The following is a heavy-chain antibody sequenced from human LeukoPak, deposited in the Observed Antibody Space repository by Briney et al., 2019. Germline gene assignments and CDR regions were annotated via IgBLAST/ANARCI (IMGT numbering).Heavy chain of an antibody. CDR3: ARDLYYYYGSGSYLNDY. J-gene: IGHJ4*02. Sequence: ASVKVSCKASGYTFTGYGISWVRQAPGQGLEWMGWISAYNGNTNYAQKLQGRVTMTTDTSTSTAYMELRSLRSDDTAVYYCARDLYYYYGSGSYLNDYWGQGTLVTVSS. V-gene: IGHV1-18*04. CDR2: ISAYNGNT. CDR1: GYTFTGYG. D-gene: IGHD3-10*01.